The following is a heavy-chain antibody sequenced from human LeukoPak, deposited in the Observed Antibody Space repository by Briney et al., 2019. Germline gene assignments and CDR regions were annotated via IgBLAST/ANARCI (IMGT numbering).Heavy chain of an antibody. CDR3: AKGIAAAGTDY. J-gene: IGHJ4*02. CDR1: GFTFSSYS. Sequence: GGSLRLSCAASGFTFSSYSMNWVRQAPGKGLEWVSSISSSSSYIYYADSVKGRFTISRDNAKNSLYLQMNSLRAEDTAVYYCAKGIAAAGTDYWGQGTLVTVSS. V-gene: IGHV3-21*01. CDR2: ISSSSSYI. D-gene: IGHD6-13*01.